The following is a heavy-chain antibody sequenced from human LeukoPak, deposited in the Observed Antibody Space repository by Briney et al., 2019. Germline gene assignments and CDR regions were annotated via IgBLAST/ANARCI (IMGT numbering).Heavy chain of an antibody. CDR3: ARGALKGAQYYYGSGSYYNEVQFQGLDY. V-gene: IGHV4-34*01. CDR2: INHSGST. D-gene: IGHD3-10*01. Sequence: SETLSLTCTVSGGSISSYYWSWIRQPPGKGLEWIGEINHSGSTNYNPSLKSRVTISVDTSKNQFSLKLSSVTAADTAVYYCARGALKGAQYYYGSGSYYNEVQFQGLDYWGQGTLVTVSS. CDR1: GGSISSYY. J-gene: IGHJ4*02.